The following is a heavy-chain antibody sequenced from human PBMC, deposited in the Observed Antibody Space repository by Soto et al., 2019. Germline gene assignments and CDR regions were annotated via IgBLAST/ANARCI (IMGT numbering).Heavy chain of an antibody. J-gene: IGHJ5*02. V-gene: IGHV3-11*01. CDR2: ISSSGSTI. D-gene: IGHD2-15*01. Sequence: GSLRLSCAASGFTFSDYYMSWIRQAPGKGLEWVSYISSSGSTIYYADSVKGRFTISRDNAKNSLYLQMNSLRAEDTAVYYCASRGYCSGGSCHRGWFDPWGQGTLVTVSS. CDR1: GFTFSDYY. CDR3: ASRGYCSGGSCHRGWFDP.